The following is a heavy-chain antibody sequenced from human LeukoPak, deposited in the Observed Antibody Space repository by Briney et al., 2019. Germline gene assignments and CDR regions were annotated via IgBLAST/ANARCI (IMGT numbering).Heavy chain of an antibody. Sequence: SETLSLTCTVSGGSISSSSYYWGWIRQPPGKGLEWIGSIYYSGSTYYNPSLKSRVTISVDTSKNPFSLKLSSVTAADTAVYYCARANSGSYPKFDYWGQGTLVTVSS. J-gene: IGHJ4*02. CDR1: GGSISSSSYY. D-gene: IGHD1-26*01. CDR3: ARANSGSYPKFDY. CDR2: IYYSGST. V-gene: IGHV4-39*07.